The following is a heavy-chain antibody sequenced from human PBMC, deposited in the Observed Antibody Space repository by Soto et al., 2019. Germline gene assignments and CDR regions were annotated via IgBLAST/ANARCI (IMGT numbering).Heavy chain of an antibody. CDR1: GYTFTDYA. CDR2: INAGNGNT. J-gene: IGHJ4*02. V-gene: IGHV1-3*01. Sequence: ASVKVSCKASGYTFTDYAVHWVRQAPGQRLEWMAWINAGNGNTEYSQNFQGRITVTTDTSANTAYMELSGLRSEDTAVYYCARELATGNLPFDYWGQGTLVTVSS. CDR3: ARELATGNLPFDY.